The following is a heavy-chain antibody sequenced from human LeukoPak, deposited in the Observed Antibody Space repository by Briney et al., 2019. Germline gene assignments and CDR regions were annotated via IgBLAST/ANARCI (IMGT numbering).Heavy chain of an antibody. J-gene: IGHJ5*02. CDR1: GFTLSNYW. CDR2: INPDGSIT. Sequence: GGSLRLSCAASGFTLSNYWMHWVRQTPGKGLVWVSRINPDGSITTYADSVKGRFTISRDTTKNTLFVQMNSLRPEDTAVYYCARASTYRHDWFDPWGQGTLVTVSS. CDR3: ARASTYRHDWFDP. V-gene: IGHV3-74*01. D-gene: IGHD2-21*01.